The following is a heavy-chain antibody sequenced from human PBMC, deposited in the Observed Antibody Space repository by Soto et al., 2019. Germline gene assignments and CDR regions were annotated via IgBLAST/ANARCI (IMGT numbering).Heavy chain of an antibody. Sequence: QVQLVQSGAEVKKPGASVKVSCKASGYTFTGYYMHWVRQAPGQGLEWMGWINPNSGGTNYAQKFQGWVTMTRDTAISTADMELSRLRSDDTAVYYCARGDPSMVRGVILPFDYWGQGTLVTVSS. CDR2: INPNSGGT. D-gene: IGHD3-10*01. CDR1: GYTFTGYY. J-gene: IGHJ4*02. CDR3: ARGDPSMVRGVILPFDY. V-gene: IGHV1-2*04.